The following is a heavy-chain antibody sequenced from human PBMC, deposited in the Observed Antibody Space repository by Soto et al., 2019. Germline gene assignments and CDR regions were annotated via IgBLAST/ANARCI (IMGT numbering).Heavy chain of an antibody. CDR2: INPNTGGT. D-gene: IGHD1-26*01. J-gene: IGHJ4*02. V-gene: IGHV1-2*02. CDR3: AREVGGTYSYFDY. Sequence: APVKVSCKASGYTFTGYYIHWVRQAPGQGLEWMGWINPNTGGTNYAQKFQGRVTMTRDTSCSTAYMELRARRSDDTAVYYWAREVGGTYSYFDYWGQGTLGTVCS. CDR1: GYTFTGYY.